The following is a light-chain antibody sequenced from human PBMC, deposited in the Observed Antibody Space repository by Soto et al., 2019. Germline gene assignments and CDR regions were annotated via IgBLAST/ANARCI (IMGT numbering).Light chain of an antibody. J-gene: IGKJ2*01. Sequence: DIVMTQSPDSLAVSLGERATINCKSSQSVLYSSNNKNYLAWYQQKPGQPPKLLIYWASTRESGVPDRFSGSGSVTDFTLTISCLQAEDVSVYHCQQYYFTPLTFGQGTKLEIK. CDR3: QQYYFTPLT. CDR1: QSVLYSSNNKNY. V-gene: IGKV4-1*01. CDR2: WAS.